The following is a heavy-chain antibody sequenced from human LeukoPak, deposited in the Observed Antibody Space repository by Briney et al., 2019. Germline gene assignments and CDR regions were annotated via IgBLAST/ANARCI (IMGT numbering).Heavy chain of an antibody. V-gene: IGHV3-53*05. CDR3: VVDRATSGSFYYFDI. J-gene: IGHJ4*02. CDR2: IYSGGST. Sequence: GGSLRLSCAASGFTVSSNYMSWVRQAPGKGLEWVSVIYSGGSTYYADSVKGRFTISRDNSKNTLYLQMNSLRVEDTAIYHCVVDRATSGSFYYFDIWGQGNLITVSS. D-gene: IGHD1-26*01. CDR1: GFTVSSNY.